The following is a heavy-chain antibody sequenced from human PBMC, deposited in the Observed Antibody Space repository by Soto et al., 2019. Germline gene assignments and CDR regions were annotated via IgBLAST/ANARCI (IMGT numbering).Heavy chain of an antibody. CDR2: ISGSGGST. CDR3: AKYSPWGRMTTVIPDPYYFDY. D-gene: IGHD4-17*01. J-gene: IGHJ4*02. CDR1: GFTFSSYA. V-gene: IGHV3-23*01. Sequence: EVQLLESGGGLVQPGGSLRLSCAASGFTFSSYAMSWVRQAPGKGLEWVSAISGSGGSTYYADSVKGRFTISRDNSKNTLYLQMNSLRAEDTAVYYCAKYSPWGRMTTVIPDPYYFDYWGQGTLVTVSS.